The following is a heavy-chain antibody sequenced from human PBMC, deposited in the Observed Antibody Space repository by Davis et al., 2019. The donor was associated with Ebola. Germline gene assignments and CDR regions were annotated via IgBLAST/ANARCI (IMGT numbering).Heavy chain of an antibody. CDR1: GFMFSSYW. CDR3: ARDRGGTGWGLGYFDY. D-gene: IGHD1-14*01. J-gene: IGHJ4*02. CDR2: ISNSGSTI. Sequence: GEFLKISCAASGFMFSSYWMHWVRQAPGKGLEWVSYISNSGSTIYYADSVKGRFTISRDNAKNSLYLQMNSLRAEDTAVYYCARDRGGTGWGLGYFDYWGQGTLVTVSS. V-gene: IGHV3-48*04.